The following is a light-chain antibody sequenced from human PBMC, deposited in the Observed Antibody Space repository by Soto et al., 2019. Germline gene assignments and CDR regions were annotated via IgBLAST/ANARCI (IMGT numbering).Light chain of an antibody. CDR3: QHRGR. V-gene: IGKV3-11*01. CDR2: DAS. Sequence: VLTQSPATLSLSPGDRATLSCRAGQNINNFIAWYQHKPGQAPRLLIYDASNRATGIPGRFSGSGSGTDFTLTITSLESEHFAVYYCQHRGRFGQGTKVDIK. J-gene: IGKJ1*01. CDR1: QNINNF.